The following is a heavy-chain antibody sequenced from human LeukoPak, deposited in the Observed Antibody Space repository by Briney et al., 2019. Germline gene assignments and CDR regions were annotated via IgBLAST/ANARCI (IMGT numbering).Heavy chain of an antibody. D-gene: IGHD2-15*01. CDR1: GYTSTGYY. V-gene: IGHV1-2*02. CDR3: ARGQKSRSGGSCLGY. J-gene: IGHJ4*02. Sequence: GASVKVSCKASGYTSTGYYMHWVRQAPGQGLEWMGWINPNSGGTNYAQKFQGRVTMTRDTSISTAYMELSRLRSDDTAVYYCARGQKSRSGGSCLGYWGQGTLVTVSS. CDR2: INPNSGGT.